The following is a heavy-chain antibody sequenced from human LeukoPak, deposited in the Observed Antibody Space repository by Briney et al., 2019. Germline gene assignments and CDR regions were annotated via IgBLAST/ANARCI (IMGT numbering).Heavy chain of an antibody. CDR1: GYTFTSYG. D-gene: IGHD6-6*01. V-gene: IGHV1-18*01. J-gene: IGHJ4*02. CDR2: ISAYNGNT. CDR3: ARGEYSTSAGDY. Sequence: SVKVSCKASGYTFTSYGIRWVPQAPGQGLEWIGWISAYNGNTNYAQKLQGRVTMTTDTNTSTAYMELRSLRSDDTAVYYCARGEYSTSAGDYWGQGTLVTVSS.